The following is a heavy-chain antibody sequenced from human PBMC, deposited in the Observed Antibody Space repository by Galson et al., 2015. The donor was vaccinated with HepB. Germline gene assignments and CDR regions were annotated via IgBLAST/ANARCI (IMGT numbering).Heavy chain of an antibody. Sequence: SLRLSCAGSGFTCSDYWMTWVRQAPGQGLEWMASIKYDGSDKYYVDSVQGRFSISRDNAKNSLYLQMNSLRVEDTAVYFCARETRRGYSYPNGPDYWGQGTLVTVSS. D-gene: IGHD5-18*01. V-gene: IGHV3-7*03. CDR1: GFTCSDYW. CDR2: IKYDGSDK. CDR3: ARETRRGYSYPNGPDY. J-gene: IGHJ4*02.